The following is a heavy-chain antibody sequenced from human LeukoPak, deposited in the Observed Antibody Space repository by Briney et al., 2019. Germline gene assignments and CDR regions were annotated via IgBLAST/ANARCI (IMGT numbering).Heavy chain of an antibody. V-gene: IGHV3-30-3*01. D-gene: IGHD6-13*01. J-gene: IGHJ6*02. CDR3: ARDLNSSSWYPYYYYYGMDV. Sequence: PGRSLRLSCAASGFTFSSYAMHWVRQAPGKGLEWVAVISYDGSNKYYADSVKGRFTISRDNSKNTLYLQMNSLRAGDTAVYYCARDLNSSSWYPYYYYYGMDVWGQGTTVTVSS. CDR1: GFTFSSYA. CDR2: ISYDGSNK.